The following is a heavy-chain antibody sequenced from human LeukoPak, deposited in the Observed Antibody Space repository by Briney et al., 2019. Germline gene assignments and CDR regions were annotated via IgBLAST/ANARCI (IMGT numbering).Heavy chain of an antibody. CDR1: GFTFSSYG. V-gene: IGHV3-23*01. D-gene: IGHD3-10*01. J-gene: IGHJ3*02. CDR3: ARSSVTMVRGVGGWAFDI. Sequence: GGSLRLSCAASGFTFSSYGMSWVRQAPGKGLEWVSAISGSGGSTYYADSVKGRFTISRDNAKNSLYLQMNSLRAEDTALYYCARSSVTMVRGVGGWAFDIWGQGTMVTVSS. CDR2: ISGSGGST.